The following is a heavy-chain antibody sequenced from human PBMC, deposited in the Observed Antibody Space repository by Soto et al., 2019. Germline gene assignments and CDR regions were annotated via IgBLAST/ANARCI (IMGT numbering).Heavy chain of an antibody. CDR2: IIPIFCTA. J-gene: IGHJ4*02. Sequence: RASVKVSCKHSGGTFSSYAISWVRQAPGQGLEWRGGIIPIFCTANYAQKFHGRVTITADESTSAAYMELSSLRSEDTAGHYCAREPYDSSGHGRSSFDYWGQGT. V-gene: IGHV1-69*13. D-gene: IGHD3-22*01. CDR3: AREPYDSSGHGRSSFDY. CDR1: GGTFSSYA.